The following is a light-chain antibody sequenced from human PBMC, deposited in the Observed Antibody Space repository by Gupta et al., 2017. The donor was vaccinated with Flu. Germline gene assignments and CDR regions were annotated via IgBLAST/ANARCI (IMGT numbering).Light chain of an antibody. Sequence: QSALTQPPSASGSPGQSVTISCTGTSSDVGGYNHVSWYQQYPGKVPKLMIYEVSKRPSGVPDRFSGSKSGNTASLTVSGLLAVDEADYYCISYAGSNNLVFGGGTKLTVL. CDR1: SSDVGGYNH. V-gene: IGLV2-8*01. CDR3: ISYAGSNNLV. J-gene: IGLJ3*02. CDR2: EVS.